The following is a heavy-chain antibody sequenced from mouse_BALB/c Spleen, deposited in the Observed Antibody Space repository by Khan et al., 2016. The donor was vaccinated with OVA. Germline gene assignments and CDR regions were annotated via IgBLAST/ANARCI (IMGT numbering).Heavy chain of an antibody. CDR2: INTYTGEP. CDR3: ARTTSYWFFDV. D-gene: IGHD6-1*01. CDR1: GYTFTNYG. Sequence: QIQLVQSGPELMKPGASVKISCKASGYTFTNYGMNWVKQAPGQGLEWMGWINTYTGEPTYADDFKGRFAFSSETSSNTAYLQLSTLKSEDTATSFCARTTSYWFFDVWGAGTTVTVSS. V-gene: IGHV9-3-1*01. J-gene: IGHJ1*01.